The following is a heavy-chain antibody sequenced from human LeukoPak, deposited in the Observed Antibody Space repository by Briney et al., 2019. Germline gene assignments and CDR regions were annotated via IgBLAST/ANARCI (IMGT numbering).Heavy chain of an antibody. CDR2: IFYSGNT. CDR1: GGSISSGSYY. V-gene: IGHV4-39*01. Sequence: SETLSLTCTVSGGSISSGSYYWGWIRQPPGKGLEWIGSIFYSGNTYNNPSLKSRVTLSVDTPKNQFSLKMRSVTAADTAVYYCARLHADTSLTPYYYYIYVWGKGTTVTVSS. J-gene: IGHJ6*03. CDR3: ARLHADTSLTPYYYYIYV. D-gene: IGHD5-18*01.